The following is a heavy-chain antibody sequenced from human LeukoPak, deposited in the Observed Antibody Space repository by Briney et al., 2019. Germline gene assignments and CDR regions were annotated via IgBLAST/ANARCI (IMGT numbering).Heavy chain of an antibody. V-gene: IGHV1-18*01. D-gene: IGHD3-22*01. Sequence: ASVKVSCKASGYTFTSYGISWVRQAPGQGLEWMGWISAYNGNTNYAQKLQGRVTMTTDTSTSTAYMELRSLRSEDTAVYYCARAGRGMYYYDSSGPFDYWGQGTLVTVSS. CDR3: ARAGRGMYYYDSSGPFDY. CDR1: GYTFTSYG. CDR2: ISAYNGNT. J-gene: IGHJ4*02.